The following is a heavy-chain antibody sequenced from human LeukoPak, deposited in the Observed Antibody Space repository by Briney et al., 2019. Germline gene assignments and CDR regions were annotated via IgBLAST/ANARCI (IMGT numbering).Heavy chain of an antibody. D-gene: IGHD2-15*01. Sequence: GGSLRLSCAASGFSFSNYAMTWVRQAPGKGLEWDSMISGSTTTTYYADSVKGRFTISRDNSKNTVYLQMDSLRVEDTAIYYCAKTTTGYSSGRYPAWPIDYWGQGTLVTVSS. CDR1: GFSFSNYA. V-gene: IGHV3-23*01. CDR3: AKTTTGYSSGRYPAWPIDY. J-gene: IGHJ4*02. CDR2: ISGSTTTT.